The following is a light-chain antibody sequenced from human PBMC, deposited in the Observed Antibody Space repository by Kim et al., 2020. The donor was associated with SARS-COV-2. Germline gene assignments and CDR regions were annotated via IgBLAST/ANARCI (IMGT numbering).Light chain of an antibody. J-gene: IGLJ2*01. Sequence: SVSPAQTASINCSGDKLGDKYACWYQQKPGQSPVLVIYQDSKRPSGIPERFSGSNSGNTATLTISGTQAMDEADYYCQAWDSSTAVFGGGTQLTVL. CDR3: QAWDSSTAV. CDR1: KLGDKY. CDR2: QDS. V-gene: IGLV3-1*01.